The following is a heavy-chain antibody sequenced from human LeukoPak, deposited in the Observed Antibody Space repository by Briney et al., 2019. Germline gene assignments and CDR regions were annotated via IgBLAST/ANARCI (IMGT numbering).Heavy chain of an antibody. CDR2: INAGNGNT. V-gene: IGHV1-3*01. CDR1: GYTFTSYA. CDR3: ARGGSGVLGDY. D-gene: IGHD2-8*02. J-gene: IGHJ4*02. Sequence: ASVKVSCKASGYTFTSYAMHWVRQAPGQRHEWMGWINAGNGNTKYSQKFQGRVTITRDTSASTAYMELSSLRSEDTAVYYCARGGSGVLGDYWGQGTLVTVSS.